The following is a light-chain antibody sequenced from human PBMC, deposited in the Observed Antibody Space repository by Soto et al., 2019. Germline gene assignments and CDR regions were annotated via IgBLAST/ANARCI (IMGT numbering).Light chain of an antibody. V-gene: IGLV1-44*01. CDR1: NSNIASNT. J-gene: IGLJ1*01. Sequence: QSVLTQPPSVSGAPGQRVTISCTGSNSNIASNTVNWYQHLPGTAPKLLIYYNNQRPSGVPDRFSGSKSGTSASLAISGLQSEDESDYYCAAWDDTLQRYVFGTGTKVIVL. CDR2: YNN. CDR3: AAWDDTLQRYV.